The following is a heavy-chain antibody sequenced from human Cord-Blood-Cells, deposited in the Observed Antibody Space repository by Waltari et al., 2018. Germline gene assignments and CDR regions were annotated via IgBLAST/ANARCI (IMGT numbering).Heavy chain of an antibody. CDR1: GGSIGSSSYY. Sequence: QLQLQDSGPGLVKPSATLSLTCPVPGGSIGSSSYYWGWIREPPGKGLEWIGSIYYSGSTYYNPALKSRVTISVDTSKNQFSLKLGSVTAADTAVYYCASPGSIAADYWGQGTLVTVSS. CDR2: IYYSGST. J-gene: IGHJ4*02. D-gene: IGHD6-6*01. CDR3: ASPGSIAADY. V-gene: IGHV4-39*01.